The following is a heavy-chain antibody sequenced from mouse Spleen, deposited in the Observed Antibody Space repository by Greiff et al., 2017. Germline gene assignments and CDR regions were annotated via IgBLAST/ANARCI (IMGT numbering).Heavy chain of an antibody. D-gene: IGHD4-1*01. J-gene: IGHJ3*01. Sequence: SGAELVRPGASVTLSCKASGYTFTDYEMHWVKQTPVHGLEWIGAIDPETGGTAYNQKFKGKATLTADKSSSTAYMELRSLTSEDSAVYYCARSNNWDSSWFAYWGQGTLVTVSA. CDR3: ARSNNWDSSWFAY. V-gene: IGHV1-15*01. CDR2: IDPETGGT. CDR1: GYTFTDYE.